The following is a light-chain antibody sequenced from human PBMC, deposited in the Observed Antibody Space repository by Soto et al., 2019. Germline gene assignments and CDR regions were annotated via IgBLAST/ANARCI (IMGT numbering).Light chain of an antibody. Sequence: QSALTQFASVSGSPGQSITISCTGTSSDVGGYNYVSWYQQHPGKAPKLMIYEVSNRPSGVSNRFSGSKSGNTASLTISGLQAEDGADYYCSSYTSSSTLGVFGTGTKLTVL. CDR1: SSDVGGYNY. J-gene: IGLJ1*01. V-gene: IGLV2-14*01. CDR3: SSYTSSSTLGV. CDR2: EVS.